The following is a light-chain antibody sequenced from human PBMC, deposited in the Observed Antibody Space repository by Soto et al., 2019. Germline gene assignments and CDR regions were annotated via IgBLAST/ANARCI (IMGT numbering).Light chain of an antibody. CDR3: QSYDSSTVV. CDR2: EDN. V-gene: IGLV6-57*02. Sequence: NFMLTQPHSVSASPGKTVTISCTGSSGSIASNYVQWYQQRPGSAPTTVIYEDNQRPSGVPDRFSGSIDSSSNSAFLTISGLKTEDEADYYCQSYDSSTVVFGGGTKLTVL. J-gene: IGLJ2*01. CDR1: SGSIASNY.